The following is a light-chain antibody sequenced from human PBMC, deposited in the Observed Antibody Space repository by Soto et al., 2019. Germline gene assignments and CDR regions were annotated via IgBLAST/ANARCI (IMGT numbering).Light chain of an antibody. CDR3: QQRYYGYT. V-gene: IGKV3-11*01. CDR2: DAS. CDR1: QSVGSF. J-gene: IGKJ2*01. Sequence: EIVLTQSPATLSLSPGETATLSCRASQSVGSFLGWYQQKPGQAPRLLIYDASNRATGIPVRFSGSGSGTDFTLTISSLQPDDFAVYYCQQRYYGYTFGRGTKVEIK.